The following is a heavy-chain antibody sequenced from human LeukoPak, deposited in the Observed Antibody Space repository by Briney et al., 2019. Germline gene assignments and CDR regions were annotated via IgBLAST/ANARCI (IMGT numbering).Heavy chain of an antibody. J-gene: IGHJ4*02. CDR1: GFTFSSYA. CDR3: AKSVPSGSRSDY. CDR2: IIGSGDST. V-gene: IGHV3-23*01. Sequence: GGSLRLSCAASGFTFSSYAMSWVRQAPGKGLEWVSGIIGSGDSTYYADSVRGRFTISRDDSKNTLYLQMNSLRAEDTAVYYCAKSVPSGSRSDYWGQGTLVTVSS. D-gene: IGHD3-10*01.